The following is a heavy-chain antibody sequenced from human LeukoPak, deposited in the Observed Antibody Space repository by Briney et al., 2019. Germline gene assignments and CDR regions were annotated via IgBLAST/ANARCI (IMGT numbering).Heavy chain of an antibody. J-gene: IGHJ3*02. CDR1: GYTFTSYY. CDR2: INPSGGST. Sequence: ASVKVSCKASGYTFTSYYMHWVGQAPGQGVEGRGIINPSGGSTSYAQKFQGRVTMTRDTSTSTVYMELSSLRSEDTAVYYCASSVPAAIFNGAFDIWGQGTMVTVSS. D-gene: IGHD2-2*01. V-gene: IGHV1-46*01. CDR3: ASSVPAAIFNGAFDI.